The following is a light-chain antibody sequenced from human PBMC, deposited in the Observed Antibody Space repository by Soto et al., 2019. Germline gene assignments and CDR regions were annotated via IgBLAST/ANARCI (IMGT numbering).Light chain of an antibody. J-gene: IGLJ2*01. CDR2: EIS. V-gene: IGLV2-14*03. CDR1: SSDVGGNNY. Sequence: QSVLTQPASVSGSPGQSITISCTGTSSDVGGNNYGSWCQQHPGKAPKAMIYEISDRPSGVSDRFSGSKSGTSASLAISGLQSEDEADYYCAAWDDSLNGRVVFGGGTKVTVL. CDR3: AAWDDSLNGRVV.